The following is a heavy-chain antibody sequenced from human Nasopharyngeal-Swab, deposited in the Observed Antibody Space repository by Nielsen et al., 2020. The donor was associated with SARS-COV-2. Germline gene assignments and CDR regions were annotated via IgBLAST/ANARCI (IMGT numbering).Heavy chain of an antibody. D-gene: IGHD6-13*01. J-gene: IGHJ6*02. Sequence: WVRQAPGLGLEWMGWINAGNGNTKYSQKFQGRVTITRDTSASTAYMELSSLRSEDTAVYYCARDPGAAAGLHYYYYYGMDVWGQGTTVTVSS. CDR3: ARDPGAAAGLHYYYYYGMDV. CDR2: INAGNGNT. V-gene: IGHV1-3*01.